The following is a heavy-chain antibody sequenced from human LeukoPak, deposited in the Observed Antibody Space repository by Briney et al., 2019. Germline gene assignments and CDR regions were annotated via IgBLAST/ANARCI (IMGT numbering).Heavy chain of an antibody. CDR3: ARSWGDWNYGYFDY. V-gene: IGHV1-69*05. CDR1: GGTFSSYA. Sequence: ASVKVSCKASGGTFSSYAISWVRQAPGQGLEWMGRIIPIFGTANYAQKSQGRVTITTDESTSTAYMELSSLRSEDTAVYYCARSWGDWNYGYFDYWGQGTLVTVSS. J-gene: IGHJ4*02. D-gene: IGHD1-7*01. CDR2: IIPIFGTA.